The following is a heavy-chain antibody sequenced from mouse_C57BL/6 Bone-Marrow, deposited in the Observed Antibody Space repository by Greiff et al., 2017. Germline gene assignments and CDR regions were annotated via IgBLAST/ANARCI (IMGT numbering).Heavy chain of an antibody. CDR2: IHPNSGST. V-gene: IGHV1-64*01. CDR3: ARRGTYGNCDY. CDR1: GYTFTSYW. J-gene: IGHJ2*01. D-gene: IGHD2-1*01. Sequence: QVQLQQPGAELVKPGASVKLSCKASGYTFTSYWMHWVKQRPGQGLEWIGMIHPNSGSTNYNEKFKSKATLTVDKSSSTAYMQLSSLTSEDSAVYYCARRGTYGNCDYWGQGTTLTVSS.